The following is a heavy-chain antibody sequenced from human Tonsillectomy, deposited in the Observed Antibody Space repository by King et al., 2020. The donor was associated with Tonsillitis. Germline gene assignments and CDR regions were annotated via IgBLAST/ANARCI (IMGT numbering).Heavy chain of an antibody. CDR1: GFTFSSYS. Sequence: EVQLQESGGGLVQPGGSLRLSCVGSGFTFSSYSINWVRQAPGKGLEWVSYISSSGDTKYYADSVRGRFTISRDIAKNSLYLEINSLRAEDTAVYYCARDCSDRVAANWEGYSYFYAMDVWGQGTTVSVSS. V-gene: IGHV3-48*01. CDR3: ARDCSDRVAANWEGYSYFYAMDV. D-gene: IGHD1-26*01. CDR2: ISSSGDTK. J-gene: IGHJ6*02.